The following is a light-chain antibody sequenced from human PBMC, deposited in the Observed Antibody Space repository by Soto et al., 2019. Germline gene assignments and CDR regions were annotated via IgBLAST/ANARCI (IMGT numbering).Light chain of an antibody. J-gene: IGKJ2*01. CDR1: QSISTW. V-gene: IGKV1-5*03. Sequence: DIQMTQSPSTLSASVGDRVTITCRASQSISTWLAWYQQKPGKAPKLLMFEASNLESGVPSRFSGDGSGTQFSLTISSLQPDDFATYHCQHYHSYPYTFGQGTKLEIK. CDR3: QHYHSYPYT. CDR2: EAS.